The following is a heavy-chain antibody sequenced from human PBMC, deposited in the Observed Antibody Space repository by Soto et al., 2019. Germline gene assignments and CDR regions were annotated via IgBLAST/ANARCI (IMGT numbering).Heavy chain of an antibody. J-gene: IGHJ5*02. D-gene: IGHD1-7*01. V-gene: IGHV4-4*02. CDR2: IQHSGST. CDR1: GGSISSSNW. Sequence: SETLSLTCAVSGGSISSSNWWSWVRQPPGRGLEWIGEIQHSGSTSYNPSLKSRVTISVDKSQNQFSLKLNSATAADTAVYYCARGPTITGTISWFDPWGQGTLVT. CDR3: ARGPTITGTISWFDP.